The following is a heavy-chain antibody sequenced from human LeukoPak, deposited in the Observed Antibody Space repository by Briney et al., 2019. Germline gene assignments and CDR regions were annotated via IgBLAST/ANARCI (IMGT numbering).Heavy chain of an antibody. Sequence: PGRSLRLSCAASGFTFSTYTMHWVRQAPGKGLEWMAVISFDGSSKYYAESVKGRFTISRDNSKNTLYLQMNSLRAEDTAVYHCATPPRYCSSTSCYTTFDYWGQGTLVTVSS. D-gene: IGHD2-2*02. J-gene: IGHJ4*02. CDR3: ATPPRYCSSTSCYTTFDY. V-gene: IGHV3-30-3*01. CDR1: GFTFSTYT. CDR2: ISFDGSSK.